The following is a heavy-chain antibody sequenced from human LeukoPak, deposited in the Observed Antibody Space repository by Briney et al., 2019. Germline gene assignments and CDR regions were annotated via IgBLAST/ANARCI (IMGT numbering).Heavy chain of an antibody. CDR2: IYTGGNT. Sequence: GGSLRLSCAASGFTVSSNYMNCVRQAPGKGLEWVSVIYTGGNTYYADAVKGRFTISRDNSKNTLYLQMHSLRAEDTAVYYCASPSSGQSFDIWGQGTMVTVSS. V-gene: IGHV3-53*01. J-gene: IGHJ3*02. D-gene: IGHD6-19*01. CDR1: GFTVSSNY. CDR3: ASPSSGQSFDI.